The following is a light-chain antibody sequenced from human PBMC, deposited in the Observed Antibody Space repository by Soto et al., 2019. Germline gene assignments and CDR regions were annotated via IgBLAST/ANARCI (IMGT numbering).Light chain of an antibody. CDR1: SSDVGSYNL. Sequence: QSALTQPASVSGSPGQSSTISCTGTSSDVGSYNLVSWYQQHPGKAPKLMIYEVSKRPSGVSNRFSGSKSGNTASLTISGLQAEDEADYYCCSYAGSSTSWVFGGGTKVTVL. CDR2: EVS. CDR3: CSYAGSSTSWV. V-gene: IGLV2-23*02. J-gene: IGLJ3*02.